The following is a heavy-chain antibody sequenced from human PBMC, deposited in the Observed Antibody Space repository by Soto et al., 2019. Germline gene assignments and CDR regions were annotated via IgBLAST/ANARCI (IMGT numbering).Heavy chain of an antibody. CDR2: ISFDGSER. Sequence: QVQLVESGGGVVQPGTSLRLSCVVSGLTFRDSGMHWVRQAPGKGLERVAVISFDGSERHYRDSVKGRVSISRDNSRNTLYLQMNSLRDDDSAVYYCANGKYGVRYYYGMDVWGQGTTVTVSS. J-gene: IGHJ6*02. V-gene: IGHV3-30*18. CDR3: ANGKYGVRYYYGMDV. CDR1: GLTFRDSG. D-gene: IGHD1-26*01.